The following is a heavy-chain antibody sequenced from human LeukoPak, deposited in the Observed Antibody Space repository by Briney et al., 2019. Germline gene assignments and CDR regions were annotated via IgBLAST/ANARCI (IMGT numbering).Heavy chain of an antibody. CDR1: GYTFTGYY. CDR2: INPNSGGT. CDR3: ARDPPRVTMIVVAPDY. J-gene: IGHJ4*02. D-gene: IGHD3-22*01. Sequence: ASVKVSCKASGYTFTGYYMHWVRQAPGQGLEWMGWINPNSGGTNYAQKFQGRVTMTRDTSISTAYMELSRLRSDDTAVYYCARDPPRVTMIVVAPDYWGQGTLVTAST. V-gene: IGHV1-2*02.